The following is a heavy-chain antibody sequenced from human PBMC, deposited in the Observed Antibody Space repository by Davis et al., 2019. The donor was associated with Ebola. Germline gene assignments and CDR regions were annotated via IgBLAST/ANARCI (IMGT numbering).Heavy chain of an antibody. CDR1: GYTFTGYY. CDR3: ARSTIGIVGANYPLDY. D-gene: IGHD1-26*01. CDR2: INPNSGGT. J-gene: IGHJ4*02. V-gene: IGHV1-2*02. Sequence: ASVKVSCKASGYTFTGYYMHWVRQAPGQGLEWMGWINPNSGGTNYAQKFQGRVTMTRDTSISTAYMELSRLRSDDTAVYYCARSTIGIVGANYPLDYWGQGALVTVSS.